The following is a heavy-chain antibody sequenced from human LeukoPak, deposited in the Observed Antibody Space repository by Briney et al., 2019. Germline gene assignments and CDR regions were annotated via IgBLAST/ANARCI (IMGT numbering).Heavy chain of an antibody. Sequence: PGGSLRLSCAASGFTFSSYWMSWVRQAPGKGLEWVSSISSSSSYIYYADSVKGRFTISRDNAKNSLYLQMNSLRAEDTAVYYCARDAVDTAMADYWGQGTLVTVSS. V-gene: IGHV3-21*01. J-gene: IGHJ4*02. CDR2: ISSSSSYI. CDR3: ARDAVDTAMADY. CDR1: GFTFSSYW. D-gene: IGHD5-18*01.